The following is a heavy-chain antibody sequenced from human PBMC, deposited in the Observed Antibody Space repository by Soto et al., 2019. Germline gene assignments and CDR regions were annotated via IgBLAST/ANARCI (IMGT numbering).Heavy chain of an antibody. CDR1: GFTFSNYA. V-gene: IGHV3-23*01. D-gene: IGHD6-13*01. Sequence: GGSRRLSCVGSGFTFSNYAMSWVRQAPGKGLEWVSGISESGGSTHYADSVRGRFAISRDNSKNTVYLQMNSLRAEDTAVYYCAKDLVAAAASWGQGTLVTVSS. J-gene: IGHJ5*02. CDR2: ISESGGST. CDR3: AKDLVAAAAS.